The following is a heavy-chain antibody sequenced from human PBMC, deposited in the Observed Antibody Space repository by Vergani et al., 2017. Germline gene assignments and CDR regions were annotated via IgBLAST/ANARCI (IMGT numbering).Heavy chain of an antibody. CDR2: ISYDGSNK. Sequence: QVQLVESGGGVVQPGRSLRLSCAASGFTFSSYAMHWVRQAPGKGLEWVAVISYDGSNKYYADSVKGRFTISRDNSKNTLYLQMNSLRAEDTAVYYCARDIYGDYGGFVNWGQGTLVTVSS. J-gene: IGHJ4*02. CDR1: GFTFSSYA. V-gene: IGHV3-30-3*01. D-gene: IGHD4-17*01. CDR3: ARDIYGDYGGFVN.